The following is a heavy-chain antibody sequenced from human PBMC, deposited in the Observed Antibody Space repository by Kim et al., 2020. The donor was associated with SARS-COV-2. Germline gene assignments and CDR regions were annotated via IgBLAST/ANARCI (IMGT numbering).Heavy chain of an antibody. CDR2: T. V-gene: IGHV3-23*01. Sequence: TCFGDSVEGRITISRDNSKNPLYRQMNSLRVEDTAVYYCARGLIVVSLSGYWGKGTLVTVSS. CDR3: ARGLIVVSLSGY. D-gene: IGHD3-22*01. J-gene: IGHJ4*02.